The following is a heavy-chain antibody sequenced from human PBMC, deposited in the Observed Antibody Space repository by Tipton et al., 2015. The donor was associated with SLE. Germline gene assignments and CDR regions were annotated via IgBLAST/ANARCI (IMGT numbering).Heavy chain of an antibody. CDR1: GGSFSGYY. CDR2: INHSGST. V-gene: IGHV4-34*01. Sequence: TLSLTCAVYGGSFSGYYWSWIRQPPGKGLEWIGEINHSGSTNYNPSLKSRVTISVDTSKNQFSLKLTSVTAADTAMYLCARVDISTYYYYYMDVWGKGTTVTVSS. D-gene: IGHD3-9*01. J-gene: IGHJ6*03. CDR3: ARVDISTYYYYYMDV.